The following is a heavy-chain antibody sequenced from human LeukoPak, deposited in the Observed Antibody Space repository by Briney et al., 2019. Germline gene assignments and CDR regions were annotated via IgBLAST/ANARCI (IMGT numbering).Heavy chain of an antibody. V-gene: IGHV1-8*01. CDR3: ARGPQWRGDYYYMDV. Sequence: VASVKVSCKASGYSFTNFDINWVRQATGQGLEWMGWMNPNSGNKGYAQKFQGRVTMTMNTSITTAYMELSSQRSEDTAVYYCARGPQWRGDYYYMDVWGRGTTVTVSS. CDR1: GYSFTNFD. J-gene: IGHJ6*03. D-gene: IGHD6-19*01. CDR2: MNPNSGNK.